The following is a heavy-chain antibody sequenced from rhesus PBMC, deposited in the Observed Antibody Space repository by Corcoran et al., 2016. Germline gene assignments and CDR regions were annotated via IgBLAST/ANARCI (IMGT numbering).Heavy chain of an antibody. CDR3: ARDGPPPNFLDY. J-gene: IGHJ4*01. D-gene: IGHD1-38*01. CDR2: IYSRSGDT. Sequence: QVQLQESGPGLLKPAETLSLTSAVPGGSISGDYGWGWIRQPPGKGLEWIGTIYSRSGDTHYNPSLKSRVTISTDTSKNQISLKLSSVTAADTAVYYCARDGPPPNFLDYWGQGVLVTVSS. CDR1: GGSISGDYG. V-gene: IGHV4-106*01.